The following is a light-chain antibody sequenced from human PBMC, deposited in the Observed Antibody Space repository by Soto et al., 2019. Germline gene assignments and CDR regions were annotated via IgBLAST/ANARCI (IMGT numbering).Light chain of an antibody. CDR3: AAWDDSLNGVV. CDR1: SSNIGSKT. Sequence: QSVLTQPTSASGTPGQRVPISCSGSSSNIGSKTVNWYQQLPGTAPKLLIYSNNQRPSGVPDRISGSKSGTSASLAISGLQSEDEADYYCAAWDDSLNGVVFGGGTKLTVL. CDR2: SNN. J-gene: IGLJ2*01. V-gene: IGLV1-44*01.